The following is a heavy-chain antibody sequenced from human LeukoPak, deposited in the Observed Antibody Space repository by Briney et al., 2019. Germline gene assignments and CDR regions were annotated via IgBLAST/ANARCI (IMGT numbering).Heavy chain of an antibody. V-gene: IGHV5-51*01. Sequence: GESLKISCKGSGYIFTSYWIGWVRQMPGKGLEWMGIIYPGDSDTRYSPSFQGQVTIPADKSLSTAYLQWSSLKASDTAMYYCARGSGSYHTAYMNWGQGSPVTVSS. J-gene: IGHJ4*02. D-gene: IGHD1-26*01. CDR2: IYPGDSDT. CDR1: GYIFTSYW. CDR3: ARGSGSYHTAYMN.